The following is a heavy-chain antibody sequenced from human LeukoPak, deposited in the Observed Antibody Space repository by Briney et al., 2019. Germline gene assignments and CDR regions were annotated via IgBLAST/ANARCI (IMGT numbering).Heavy chain of an antibody. Sequence: ASVKVSCKASGYTFTSYGISWVRQAPGQGLEWMGRIIPILGIANYAQKFQGRVTITADKSTSTAYMELSSLRSEDTAVYYCARLPSYGSGSRDYWGQGTLVTVSS. D-gene: IGHD3-10*01. J-gene: IGHJ4*02. CDR3: ARLPSYGSGSRDY. V-gene: IGHV1-69*04. CDR2: IIPILGIA. CDR1: GYTFTSYG.